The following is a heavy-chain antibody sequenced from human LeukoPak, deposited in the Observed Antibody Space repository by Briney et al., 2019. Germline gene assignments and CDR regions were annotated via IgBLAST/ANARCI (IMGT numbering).Heavy chain of an antibody. D-gene: IGHD3-22*01. J-gene: IGHJ4*02. V-gene: IGHV1-69*01. CDR2: IIPIFGTA. CDR1: GGTFSSYA. Sequence: ASVKVSCKASGGTFSSYAISWVRQAPGQGLEWMGGIIPIFGTANYAQKSQGRVTITADESTSTAYMELSSLRSEDTAVYYCARVPIQWGSSGYYPYWGQGTLVTVSS. CDR3: ARVPIQWGSSGYYPY.